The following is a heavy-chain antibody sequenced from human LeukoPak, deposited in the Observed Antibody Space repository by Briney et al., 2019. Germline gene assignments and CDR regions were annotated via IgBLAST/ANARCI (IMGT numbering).Heavy chain of an antibody. CDR1: GTTFSRYW. D-gene: IGHD2-8*01. CDR2: IKQDGGEK. V-gene: IGHV3-7*03. CDR3: ARNGRPLDY. Sequence: GGSLRLSCVDSGTTFSRYWMSWVRQAPGKGLEWVANIKQDGGEKYYVDSVKGRFTISRDNAKNSLYLQMNSLRVEDTAVYYCARNGRPLDYWGQGTLVTVSS. J-gene: IGHJ4*02.